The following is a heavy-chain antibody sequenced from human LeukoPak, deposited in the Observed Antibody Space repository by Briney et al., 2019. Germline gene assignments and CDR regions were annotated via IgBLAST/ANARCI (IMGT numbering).Heavy chain of an antibody. J-gene: IGHJ4*02. CDR3: ARDRGLLWFGELLRDFDY. CDR2: IIPIFGTA. Sequence: ASVKVSCKASGGTFSSYAISWVRQAPGQGLEWMGGIIPIFGTANYAQKFQGRVTITADKSTSTAYMELSSLRSDDTAVYYCARDRGLLWFGELLRDFDYWGQGTLVTVSS. CDR1: GGTFSSYA. V-gene: IGHV1-69*06. D-gene: IGHD3-10*01.